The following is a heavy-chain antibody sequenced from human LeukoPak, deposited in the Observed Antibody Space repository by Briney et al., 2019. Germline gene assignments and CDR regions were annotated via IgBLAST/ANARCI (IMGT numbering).Heavy chain of an antibody. CDR1: GFTFSDYA. D-gene: IGHD3-10*01. Sequence: GGSLRLSCAASGFTFSDYAMSWVRQAPGRGLEWVSAISGRGANTYYADSVKGRFTISRDNSKNTLYLQMDSLRAEDTAVYYCARELAGHYYGSGSSFDYWGQGTLVTVSS. J-gene: IGHJ4*02. CDR3: ARELAGHYYGSGSSFDY. CDR2: ISGRGANT. V-gene: IGHV3-23*01.